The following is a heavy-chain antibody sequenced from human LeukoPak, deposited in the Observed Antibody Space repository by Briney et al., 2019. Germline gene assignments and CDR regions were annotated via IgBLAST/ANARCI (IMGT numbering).Heavy chain of an antibody. D-gene: IGHD5-12*01. CDR2: IKSKTDSGTT. CDR3: TTADVVATIGGY. CDR1: GFTFSNAW. V-gene: IGHV3-15*01. Sequence: GGSQRLSCAASGFTFSNAWMSWARQAPGKGLEWVGRIKSKTDSGTTDYAAPVKGRFTISRDDSQNTLYLQMNNLKTEDTAVYYCTTADVVATIGGYWGQGTLVTVSS. J-gene: IGHJ4*02.